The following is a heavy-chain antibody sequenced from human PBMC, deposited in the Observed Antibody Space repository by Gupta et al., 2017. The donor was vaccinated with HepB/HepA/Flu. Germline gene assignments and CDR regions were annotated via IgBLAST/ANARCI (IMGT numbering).Heavy chain of an antibody. V-gene: IGHV3-66*01. D-gene: IGHD6-13*01. CDR2: IYSGGST. CDR3: ARDQGIAAAGRDYYYYGMDV. CDR1: GFTVSSNY. J-gene: IGHJ6*02. Sequence: EVQLVESGGGLVQPGGSLRLSCAASGFTVSSNYMSWARQAPGKGLEWVSVIYSGGSTYYADSVKGRFTISRDNSKNTLYLQMNSLRAEDTAVYYCARDQGIAAAGRDYYYYGMDVWGQGTTVTVSS.